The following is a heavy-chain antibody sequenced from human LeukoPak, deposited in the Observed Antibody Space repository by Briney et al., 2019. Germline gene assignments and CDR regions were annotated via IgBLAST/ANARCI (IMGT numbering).Heavy chain of an antibody. V-gene: IGHV3-11*01. CDR3: ARALHDAFDI. Sequence: PGGSLRLSCAASGFTFGDYYMGWVRQAPGKGLEWVSYISSSGSTMLYPDSVKGRFTISRDNAKKSLYLQLNSLRAGDTAVYYCARALHDAFDIWGQGTMVTVSS. CDR1: GFTFGDYY. CDR2: ISSSGSTM. J-gene: IGHJ3*02.